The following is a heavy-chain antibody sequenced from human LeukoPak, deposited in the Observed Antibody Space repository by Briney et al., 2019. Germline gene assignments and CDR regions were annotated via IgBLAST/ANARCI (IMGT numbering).Heavy chain of an antibody. D-gene: IGHD4-11*01. V-gene: IGHV3-23*01. CDR1: GFTFSSYA. CDR3: AKDGTTTVTFDY. Sequence: GGSLRLSCAASGFTFSSYAMSWVRQAPGKGLEWVSVISGSGGSTYYRDSVKGRFTISGDNSKNTLYLQMNSLTAGDTAVYYCAKDGTTTVTFDYWGQGTLVTVSS. J-gene: IGHJ4*02. CDR2: ISGSGGST.